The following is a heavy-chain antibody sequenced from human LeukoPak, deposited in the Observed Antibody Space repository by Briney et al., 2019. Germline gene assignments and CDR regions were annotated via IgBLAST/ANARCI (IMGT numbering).Heavy chain of an antibody. V-gene: IGHV1-69*05. D-gene: IGHD3-22*01. Sequence: SVKVSCKASGGTFSSYAISWVRQAPGQGLEWMGGIIRIFGTANYAQKFQGRVTITTDESTSTAYMELSSLRSEDTAVYYCTTYDSSGYSRGRAFDIWGQGTMVTVSS. CDR2: IIRIFGTA. J-gene: IGHJ3*02. CDR3: TTYDSSGYSRGRAFDI. CDR1: GGTFSSYA.